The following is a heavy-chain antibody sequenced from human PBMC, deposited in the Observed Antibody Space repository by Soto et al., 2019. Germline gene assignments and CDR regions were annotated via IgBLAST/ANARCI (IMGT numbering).Heavy chain of an antibody. CDR3: ARGRYGQQLGRGYYYYMDV. D-gene: IGHD6-13*01. CDR1: GGSISSGGYY. J-gene: IGHJ6*03. V-gene: IGHV4-39*07. CDR2: INHSGST. Sequence: SETLSLTCSVSGGSISSGGYYWSWIRQPPGKGLEWIGEINHSGSTNYNPSLKSRVTISVDTSKNQFSLKLSSVTAADTAVYYCARGRYGQQLGRGYYYYMDVWGKGTTVTVSS.